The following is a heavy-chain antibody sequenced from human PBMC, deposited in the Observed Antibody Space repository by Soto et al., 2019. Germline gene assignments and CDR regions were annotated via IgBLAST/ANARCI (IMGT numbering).Heavy chain of an antibody. J-gene: IGHJ6*02. V-gene: IGHV3-11*01. D-gene: IGHD4-17*01. CDR1: NFIFSDYY. CDR3: ARDTLPTDFGLGWDV. Sequence: QVQLVESGGGLVKPGGSLRLSCAASNFIFSDYYLSWIRQAPGKGLELVSYISNSGTTVYYADSVKGRFTISRDNAKKSLYLQMNSLRAEDTAVYYCARDTLPTDFGLGWDVWGQGTTVTVSS. CDR2: ISNSGTTV.